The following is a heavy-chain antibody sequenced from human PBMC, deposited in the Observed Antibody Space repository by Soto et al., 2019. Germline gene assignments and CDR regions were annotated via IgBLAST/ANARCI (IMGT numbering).Heavy chain of an antibody. V-gene: IGHV3-43*01. CDR1: GFTFDDYT. CDR2: ISWDGGST. J-gene: IGHJ4*02. Sequence: GGSLRLSCAASGFTFDDYTMHWVRQAPGKGLEWVSLISWDGGSTYYADSVKGRFTISRDNSKNSLYLQMNSLRTEDTALYYCAKDIRDTAMASYYFDYWGQGTLVTVSS. D-gene: IGHD5-18*01. CDR3: AKDIRDTAMASYYFDY.